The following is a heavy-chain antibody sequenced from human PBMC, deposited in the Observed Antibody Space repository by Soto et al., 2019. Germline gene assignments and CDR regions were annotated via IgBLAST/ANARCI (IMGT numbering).Heavy chain of an antibody. Sequence: ASVKVSCKASGYTFTSYTIHWVRQAPGQRLEWMGWINAGNSNTKYSRKFQGRVTITRDTSASTANMELRSLRSEDTAVYYCARRGYSYGLSDGFDIWGQGTMVTVS. CDR1: GYTFTSYT. CDR3: ARRGYSYGLSDGFDI. J-gene: IGHJ3*02. D-gene: IGHD5-18*01. CDR2: INAGNSNT. V-gene: IGHV1-3*01.